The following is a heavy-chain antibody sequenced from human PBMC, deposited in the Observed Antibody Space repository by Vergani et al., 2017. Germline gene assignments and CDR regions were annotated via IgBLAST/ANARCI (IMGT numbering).Heavy chain of an antibody. CDR2: INPSGGST. J-gene: IGHJ4*02. CDR1: GYTFTSYY. Sequence: QVQLVQSGAEVKKPGASVKVSCKASGYTFTSYYMHWVRQAPGQGLEWMGIINPSGGSTSYAQKFQGRVTMTRDTSTSTVYMELSSLRSEDTAVYYCARVVGSKESSGYYFGYWGQGTLVTVSS. CDR3: ARVVGSKESSGYYFGY. D-gene: IGHD3-22*01. V-gene: IGHV1-46*03.